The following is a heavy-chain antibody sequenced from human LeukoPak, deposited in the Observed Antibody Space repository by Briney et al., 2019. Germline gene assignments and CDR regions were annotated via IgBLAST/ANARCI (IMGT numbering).Heavy chain of an antibody. CDR1: GYTFTGYY. CDR3: ARDVLAGYSSSGGWFDP. J-gene: IGHJ5*02. D-gene: IGHD6-19*01. V-gene: IGHV1-2*02. Sequence: GASVKVSCKASGYTFTGYYMHWVRQAPGEGLEWIGWINPNTGGTNYAQKFQGRVTMTRDTSISTGYMELSRLRSDDTAVYYCARDVLAGYSSSGGWFDPWGQGTLVTVSS. CDR2: INPNTGGT.